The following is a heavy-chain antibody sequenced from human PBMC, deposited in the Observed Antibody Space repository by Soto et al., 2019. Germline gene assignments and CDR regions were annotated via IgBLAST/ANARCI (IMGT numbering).Heavy chain of an antibody. CDR2: INHSGST. CDR1: GGSFSGYY. V-gene: IGHV4-34*01. D-gene: IGHD2-2*01. J-gene: IGHJ4*02. Sequence: PSETLSLTCAVYGGSFSGYYWSWIRQPPGKGLEWIGEINHSGSTNYNPSLKSRVTISVDTSKNQFSLKLSSVTAADTAVYYCARYRPVAYMQGRARSGGYYFAYWGKGTLVPVSS. CDR3: ARYRPVAYMQGRARSGGYYFAY.